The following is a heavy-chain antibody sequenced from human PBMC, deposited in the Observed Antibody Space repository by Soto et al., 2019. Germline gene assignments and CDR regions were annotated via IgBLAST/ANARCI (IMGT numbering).Heavy chain of an antibody. CDR2: IYYSGST. Sequence: SETLSLTCTVSGGSISSGGYYWSWIRQHPGKGLEWIGYIYYSGSTYYNPSLKSRVTISVDTSKNQFSLKLSSVTAADTAVYYCARASSRGRWSDPWGQGTLVTVSS. CDR3: ARASSRGRWSDP. D-gene: IGHD2-2*01. V-gene: IGHV4-31*03. J-gene: IGHJ5*02. CDR1: GGSISSGGYY.